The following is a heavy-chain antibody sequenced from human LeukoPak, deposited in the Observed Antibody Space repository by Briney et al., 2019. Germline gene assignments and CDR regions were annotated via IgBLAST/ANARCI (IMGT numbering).Heavy chain of an antibody. CDR1: GGSISSYY. Sequence: SSETLSLTCTVSGGSISSYYWSWIRQPPGKGLEWIGYIYYSGSTNYNPSLKSRVTISVDTSKNQFSLKLSSVTAADTAVYYCAGRSMVRGVIPYYYYYMDVWGKGTTVTISS. D-gene: IGHD3-10*01. CDR3: AGRSMVRGVIPYYYYYMDV. J-gene: IGHJ6*03. CDR2: IYYSGST. V-gene: IGHV4-59*01.